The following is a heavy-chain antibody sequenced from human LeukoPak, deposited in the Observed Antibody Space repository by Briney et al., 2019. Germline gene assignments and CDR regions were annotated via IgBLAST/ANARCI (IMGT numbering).Heavy chain of an antibody. D-gene: IGHD3-9*01. Sequence: SETLSLTCAVYGGSFSIYYWSWIRQPPGKGLEWIGEINHSGSTNYNPSLKSRLTVSVDTSKNQFSLRLSSVTAADTAVYYCARALRYFDPVDYWGQGTLVTVSS. CDR2: INHSGST. J-gene: IGHJ4*02. CDR1: GGSFSIYY. CDR3: ARALRYFDPVDY. V-gene: IGHV4-34*01.